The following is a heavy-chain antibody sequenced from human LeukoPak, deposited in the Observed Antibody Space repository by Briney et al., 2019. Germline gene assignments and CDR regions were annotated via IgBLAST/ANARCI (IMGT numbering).Heavy chain of an antibody. CDR2: ISYDGSNK. CDR3: AKEGAYCSSTSCYTPFDY. CDR1: GFTFSSYG. D-gene: IGHD2-2*02. Sequence: GGSLRLSCAASGFTFSSYGMHWVRQAPGKWLEWVAVISYDGSNKYYADSVKGRFTISRDNSKNTLYLQMNSLRAEDTAVYYCAKEGAYCSSTSCYTPFDYWGQGTLVTVSS. J-gene: IGHJ4*02. V-gene: IGHV3-30*18.